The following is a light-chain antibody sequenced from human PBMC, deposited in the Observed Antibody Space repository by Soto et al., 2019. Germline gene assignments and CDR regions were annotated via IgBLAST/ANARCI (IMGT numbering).Light chain of an antibody. CDR1: NRDVGGYNY. V-gene: IGLV2-14*03. J-gene: IGLJ7*01. CDR3: SSYTDSSTVL. CDR2: DVN. Sequence: QSALTQPASVPGSPGQSITISCSGTNRDVGGYNYVSWYQHHPGKAPKLMIYDVNNRPSRVSNRFSGSRSGNTAPLTISGLQAEDEAHYYCSSYTDSSTVLFGGGTQLTVL.